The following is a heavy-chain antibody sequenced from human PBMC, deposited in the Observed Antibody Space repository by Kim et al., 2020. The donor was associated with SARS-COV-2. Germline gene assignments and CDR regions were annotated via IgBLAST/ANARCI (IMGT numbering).Heavy chain of an antibody. CDR2: INPNSGGT. V-gene: IGHV1-2*04. CDR3: ARGGLWFGEFSFGWFDP. Sequence: ASVKVSCKASGYTFTGYYMHWVRQAPGQGLEWMGWINPNSGGTNYAQKFQGWVTMTRDTSISTAYMELSRLRSGEPAVYSCARGGLWFGEFSFGWFDPWGQGTLVTVSS. J-gene: IGHJ5*02. CDR1: GYTFTGYY. D-gene: IGHD3-10*01.